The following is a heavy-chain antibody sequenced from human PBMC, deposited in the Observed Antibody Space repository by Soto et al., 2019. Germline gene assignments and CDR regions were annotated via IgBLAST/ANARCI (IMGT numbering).Heavy chain of an antibody. Sequence: GASVKVSCKASGYTFTGYYMHWVRQAPGQGLEWMGWINPNSGGTNYAQKFQGRVTMTRDTSISTAYMELSRLRSDDTAVYYCARAVGITGTRYGMDVWGQGTTVTVSS. D-gene: IGHD1-7*01. V-gene: IGHV1-2*02. CDR1: GYTFTGYY. CDR2: INPNSGGT. CDR3: ARAVGITGTRYGMDV. J-gene: IGHJ6*02.